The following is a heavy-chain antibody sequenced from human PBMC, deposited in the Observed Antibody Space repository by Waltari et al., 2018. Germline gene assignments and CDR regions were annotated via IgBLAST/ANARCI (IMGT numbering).Heavy chain of an antibody. J-gene: IGHJ4*02. CDR3: ARGPRSLDY. Sequence: QVQLQESGPGLVKPSETLSLTCTVSGYSISSGYYWGWIRQPPGKGLEWIGSIYHSGSTYYSPYLKSRVTISEDTSKDQFSLKLSSVTATDTAVYYCARGPRSLDYWGQGTLVTVSS. CDR1: GYSISSGYY. CDR2: IYHSGST. V-gene: IGHV4-38-2*02.